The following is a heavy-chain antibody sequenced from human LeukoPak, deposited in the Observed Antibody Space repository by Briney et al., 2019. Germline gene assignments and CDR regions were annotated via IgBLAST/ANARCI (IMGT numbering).Heavy chain of an antibody. CDR3: AKEGDSVVVAAADY. V-gene: IGHV3-23*01. J-gene: IGHJ4*02. CDR1: GFTFISYA. Sequence: GGSLRLSCAASGFTFISYAMSWVRQAPGKGLEWVSAIRGSGGSTYYADSVKGRFTISRDNSKNTLYLQMNSLRAEDTAAHYCAKEGDSVVVAAADYWGQGTLVTVSS. CDR2: IRGSGGST. D-gene: IGHD2-15*01.